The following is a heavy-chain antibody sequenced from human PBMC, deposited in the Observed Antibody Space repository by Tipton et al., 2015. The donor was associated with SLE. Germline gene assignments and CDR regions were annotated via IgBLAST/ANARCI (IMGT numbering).Heavy chain of an antibody. Sequence: TLSLTCAVYGGSFSGYYWSWIRQPPGKGLEWIGEINHSGSTISVDTSKNQFSLKLSSVTAADTAVYYCARDLSPYSSSWDDAFDIWGQGTMVTVSS. CDR2: INHSG. CDR3: ARDLSPYSSSWDDAFDI. D-gene: IGHD6-13*01. V-gene: IGHV4-34*01. CDR1: GGSFSGYY. J-gene: IGHJ3*02.